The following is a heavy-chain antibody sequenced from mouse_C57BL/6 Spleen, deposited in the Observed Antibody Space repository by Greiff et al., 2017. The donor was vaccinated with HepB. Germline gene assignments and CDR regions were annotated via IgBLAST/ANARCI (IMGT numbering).Heavy chain of an antibody. CDR2: IHPSDSYT. CDR1: GYTFTSYW. CDR3: AIRTGGYAMDY. Sequence: QVQLQQPGAELVMPGASVKLSCKASGYTFTSYWMHWVKQRPGQGLEWIGEIHPSDSYTNYNQKFKGKSTLTVDKSASTAYMQLSSLTSEDSAVYYCAIRTGGYAMDYWGQGTSVTVSS. D-gene: IGHD4-1*01. J-gene: IGHJ4*01. V-gene: IGHV1-69*01.